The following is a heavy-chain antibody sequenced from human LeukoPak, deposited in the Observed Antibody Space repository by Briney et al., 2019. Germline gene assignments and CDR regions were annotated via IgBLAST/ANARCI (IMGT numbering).Heavy chain of an antibody. D-gene: IGHD1-26*01. CDR1: GCTMSTNY. Sequence: SETLSLTCTVSGCTMSTNYWSWIRQPPGKGLEWIGCIFYTGTTNYNPSLKRRITISVDPSKNQFSLKLRSVTAADTAVYYCAKDLSLDTYSAFDIWGQGTMVTVSS. J-gene: IGHJ3*02. CDR3: AKDLSLDTYSAFDI. V-gene: IGHV4-59*12. CDR2: IFYTGTT.